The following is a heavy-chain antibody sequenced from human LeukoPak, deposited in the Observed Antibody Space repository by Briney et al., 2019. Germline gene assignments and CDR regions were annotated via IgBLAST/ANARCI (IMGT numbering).Heavy chain of an antibody. CDR1: GGSISSFY. CDR3: ATDLGDGTPFDI. Sequence: PSKTLSLTCTVSGGSISSFYWNWMRQPAGKGLEWIGRMYTSGSTNYNPSLKRRVTMSVDTSKNQFSLKLKSVTAADTAVYYCATDLGDGTPFDIWGQGTMVTVSS. J-gene: IGHJ3*02. CDR2: MYTSGST. D-gene: IGHD2-21*01. V-gene: IGHV4-4*07.